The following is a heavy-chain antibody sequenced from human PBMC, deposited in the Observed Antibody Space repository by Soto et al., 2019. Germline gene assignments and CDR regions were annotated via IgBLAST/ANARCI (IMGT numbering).Heavy chain of an antibody. CDR3: ARASVEWWELTDSDLYYFDY. CDR2: ISYDGSNK. V-gene: IGHV3-30-3*01. D-gene: IGHD2-15*01. Sequence: QVQLVESGGGVVQPGRSLRLSCAASGFTFSSYAMHWVHQAPGKGLEWVAVISYDGSNKYYADSVKGRFTISRDNSKNTLYLQMNSLRAEDTAVYYCARASVEWWELTDSDLYYFDYWGQGTLVTVSS. J-gene: IGHJ4*02. CDR1: GFTFSSYA.